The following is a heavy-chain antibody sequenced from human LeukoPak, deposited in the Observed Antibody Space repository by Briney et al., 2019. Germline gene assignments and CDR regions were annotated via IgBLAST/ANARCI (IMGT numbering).Heavy chain of an antibody. CDR1: GFTFSSYG. Sequence: PGRSLRLSCAASGFTFSSYGMHWVRQAPGKGLEWVAVIWYDGSNKYYADSVKGRFTISRDNSKNTLYLQMNSLRAEDTAVYYCARDAYYDILTGYFDYWGQGTLVTVSS. J-gene: IGHJ4*02. D-gene: IGHD3-9*01. CDR2: IWYDGSNK. V-gene: IGHV3-33*01. CDR3: ARDAYYDILTGYFDY.